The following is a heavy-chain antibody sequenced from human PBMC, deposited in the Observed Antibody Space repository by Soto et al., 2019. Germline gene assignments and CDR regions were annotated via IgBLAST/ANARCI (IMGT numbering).Heavy chain of an antibody. Sequence: QVQLVQSGAEVKKPGASVKVSCKASGYTFTSYDINWVRQATGQGLEWMGWMNLNSGNTGDAQKFQGRVTMTRTTSIRTAYMGLSSLRSEDTAVYSCARTLYGDNVDYWGQGTLVTVSS. CDR1: GYTFTSYD. CDR2: MNLNSGNT. CDR3: ARTLYGDNVDY. D-gene: IGHD4-17*01. J-gene: IGHJ4*02. V-gene: IGHV1-8*01.